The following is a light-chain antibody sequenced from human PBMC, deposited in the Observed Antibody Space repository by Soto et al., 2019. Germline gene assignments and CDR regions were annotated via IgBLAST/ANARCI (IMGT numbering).Light chain of an antibody. J-gene: IGKJ3*01. CDR1: QGIRND. CDR2: ASS. Sequence: AIQMTQSPSSLSASVGDRVTITCRASQGIRNDLGWYQQKPGKAPKLLIYASSSLQSGVPSRFSGSGSGTDFTHTISSLQPEDFATYYCLQDYNYPLTFGPGTKVALK. V-gene: IGKV1-6*01. CDR3: LQDYNYPLT.